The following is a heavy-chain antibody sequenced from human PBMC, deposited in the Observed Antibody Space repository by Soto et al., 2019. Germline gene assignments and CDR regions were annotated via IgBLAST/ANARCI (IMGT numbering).Heavy chain of an antibody. V-gene: IGHV1-69*01. Sequence: QVQLVQSGAELRKPGSSVKVSCKASGGTFSDSTINWVRQAPGQRLAWMGGIIPIFDTANYAEKFQGRLTITADESTSTSFMEVSSLRSEYTAVYYCARNGTLTGYSDGMDVWGQGTMVTVSS. CDR2: IIPIFDTA. D-gene: IGHD1-1*01. CDR3: ARNGTLTGYSDGMDV. CDR1: GGTFSDST. J-gene: IGHJ6*02.